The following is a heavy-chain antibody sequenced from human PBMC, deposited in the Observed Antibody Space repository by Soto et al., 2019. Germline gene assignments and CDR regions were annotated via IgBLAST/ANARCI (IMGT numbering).Heavy chain of an antibody. V-gene: IGHV3-64*02. CDR2: ISSNGGST. CDR3: ARDRSDYGMDV. Sequence: GGSLRLSCAASGFTFSSYAMHWVRQAPGKGLEYVSAISSNGGSTYYADSVKGRFTISRDNSKNTLYLQMGSLRAEDMAVYYCARDRSDYGMDVWGQGTTVTVSS. CDR1: GFTFSSYA. J-gene: IGHJ6*02.